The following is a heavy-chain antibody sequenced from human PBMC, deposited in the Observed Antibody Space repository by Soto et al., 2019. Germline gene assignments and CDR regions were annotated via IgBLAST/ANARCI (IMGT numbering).Heavy chain of an antibody. CDR2: ISGSDGRT. D-gene: IGHD2-2*01. Sequence: PGGSLRLSCEASGFTFSSYAMSWFRQAPGKGLEWVSTISGSDGRTYSTDSVKGRFTISRDNSRNTAYLQMNSLRVEDTAVYYCAKGVSQYAPLALFDYWGRGTLVTVSS. CDR3: AKGVSQYAPLALFDY. CDR1: GFTFSSYA. V-gene: IGHV3-23*01. J-gene: IGHJ4*02.